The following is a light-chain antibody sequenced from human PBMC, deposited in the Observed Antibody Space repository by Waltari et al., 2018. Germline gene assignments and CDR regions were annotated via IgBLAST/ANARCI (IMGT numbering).Light chain of an antibody. CDR2: RND. CDR1: SSNIGSNI. J-gene: IGLJ3*02. CDR3: AAWDDTLNGRWE. V-gene: IGLV1-44*01. Sequence: QSVLTQPPSASATPGQRVTISCSGSSSNIGSNIVNWYQQVPGTTPKLLIYRNDQRPSGCPDRFSGSKSGTSASRAISGLRSEDEADYDCAAWDDTLNGRWEFGGGTKLTVL.